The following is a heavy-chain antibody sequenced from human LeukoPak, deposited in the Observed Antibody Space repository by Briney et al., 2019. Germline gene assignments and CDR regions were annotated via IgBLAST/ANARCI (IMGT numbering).Heavy chain of an antibody. CDR3: AKDMTTVTKILDY. J-gene: IGHJ4*02. Sequence: GGSLRLSCAASGFTFSSYAMSWVRQAPGKGLEWVSVISGSGGGTNYADSVKGRFTISRDNSKNTLYLQMNSLRVEDTAVYYCAKDMTTVTKILDYWGQGTLVTVSS. V-gene: IGHV3-23*01. D-gene: IGHD4-17*01. CDR2: ISGSGGGT. CDR1: GFTFSSYA.